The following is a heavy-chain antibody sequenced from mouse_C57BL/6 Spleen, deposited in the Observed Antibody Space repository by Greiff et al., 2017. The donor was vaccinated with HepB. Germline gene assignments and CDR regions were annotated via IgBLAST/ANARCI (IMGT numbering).Heavy chain of an antibody. J-gene: IGHJ3*01. V-gene: IGHV6-3*01. Sequence: EVQGVESGGGLVQPGGSMKLSCVASGFTFSNYWMNWVRQSPEKGLEWVAQIRLKSDNYATHYAESVKGRFTISRDDSKSSVYLQMNNLRAEDTGIYYCTPTFFAYWGQGTLVTVSA. CDR3: TPTFFAY. CDR2: IRLKSDNYAT. CDR1: GFTFSNYW.